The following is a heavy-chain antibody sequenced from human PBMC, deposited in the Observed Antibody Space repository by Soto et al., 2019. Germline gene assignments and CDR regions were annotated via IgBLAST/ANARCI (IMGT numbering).Heavy chain of an antibody. J-gene: IGHJ4*02. V-gene: IGHV3-23*01. D-gene: IGHD6-13*01. CDR1: GFTFSNYA. CDR2: ITGSGGGT. CDR3: AKRPLTAAGFDY. Sequence: EVQLLESGGGLVQPGGSLRLSCAASGFTFSNYAMTWVRQAPGKGLEWVSVITGSGGGTYFVDSVKGRFTISRDNSKTTVYLQMNSLRAEDTAVYYCAKRPLTAAGFDYWGQGTLVTASS.